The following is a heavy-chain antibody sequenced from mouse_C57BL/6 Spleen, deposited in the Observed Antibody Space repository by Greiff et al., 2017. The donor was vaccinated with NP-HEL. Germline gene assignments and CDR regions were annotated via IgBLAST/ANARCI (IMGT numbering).Heavy chain of an antibody. D-gene: IGHD2-1*01. CDR1: GYSITSGYY. V-gene: IGHV3-6*01. CDR2: ISYDGSN. J-gene: IGHJ2*01. Sequence: EVKLMESGPGLVKPSQSLSLTCSVTGYSITSGYYWNWIRQFPGNKLEWMGYISYDGSNNYNPSLKNRISITRDTSKNQFFLKLNSVTTEDTATYYCARAPIYYGNYYFDYWGQGTTLTVSS. CDR3: ARAPIYYGNYYFDY.